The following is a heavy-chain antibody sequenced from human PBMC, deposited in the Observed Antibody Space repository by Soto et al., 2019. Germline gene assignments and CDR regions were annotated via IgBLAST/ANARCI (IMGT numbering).Heavy chain of an antibody. CDR1: GYSFTNYG. J-gene: IGHJ6*03. CDR3: ARDRGVAPPVAGNTHYYYYMDV. D-gene: IGHD6-19*01. Sequence: QDQLVQSGVEVKKPGASVKVSCKASGYSFTNYGITWVRQAPGQGFEWMGWISAYNGNTNYAQKFQGRATMTTAASTSTAYLELRSLRSDDTAVYYCARDRGVAPPVAGNTHYYYYMDVWGKGTTVTVSS. CDR2: ISAYNGNT. V-gene: IGHV1-18*01.